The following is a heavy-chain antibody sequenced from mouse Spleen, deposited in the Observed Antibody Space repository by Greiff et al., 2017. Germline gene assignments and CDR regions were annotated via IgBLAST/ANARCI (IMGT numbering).Heavy chain of an antibody. CDR1: GYSITSDYA. CDR2: ISYSGST. D-gene: IGHD4-1*02. CDR3: ARSQLGRWFAY. Sequence: VQLKESGPGLVKPSQSLSLTCTVTGYSITSDYAWNWIRQFPGNKLEWMGYISYSGSTSYNPSLKSRISITRDTSKNQFFLQLNSVTTEDTATYYCARSQLGRWFAYWGQGTLVTVSA. J-gene: IGHJ3*01. V-gene: IGHV3-2*02.